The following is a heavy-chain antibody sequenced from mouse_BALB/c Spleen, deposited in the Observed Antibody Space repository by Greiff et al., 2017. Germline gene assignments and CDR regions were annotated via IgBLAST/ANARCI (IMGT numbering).Heavy chain of an antibody. D-gene: IGHD2-1*01. CDR1: GYTFTSYW. J-gene: IGHJ2*01. CDR3: ARWAYGNYDY. Sequence: QVQLKQSGAELAKPGASVKMSCKASGYTFTSYWMHWVKQRPGQGLEWIGYINPSTGYTEYNQKFKDKATLTADKSSSTAYMQLSSLTSEDSAVYYCARWAYGNYDYWGQGTTLTVSS. V-gene: IGHV1-7*01. CDR2: INPSTGYT.